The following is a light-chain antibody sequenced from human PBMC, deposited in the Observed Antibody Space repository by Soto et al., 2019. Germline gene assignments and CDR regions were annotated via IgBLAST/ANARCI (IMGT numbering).Light chain of an antibody. Sequence: EIGSTQYPDTPSVSPGGRATPSLRASQSVSNNLAWYQQKPGQAPRLLIYLASTRATGIPARFSGSGSGTEFTLTITSLQSEDFAVYYCQQYNTWPPTTFGQGRLLEI. CDR2: LAS. J-gene: IGKJ5*01. V-gene: IGKV3D-15*01. CDR3: QQYNTWPPTT. CDR1: QSVSNN.